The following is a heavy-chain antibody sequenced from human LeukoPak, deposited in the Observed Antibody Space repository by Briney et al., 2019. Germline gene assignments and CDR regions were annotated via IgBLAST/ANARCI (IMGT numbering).Heavy chain of an antibody. V-gene: IGHV4-30-2*01. Sequence: SETLSLTCTVSGGSISSGGYYWSWIRQPPGKGLEWIGYIYHSGSTYYNPSLKSRVTISVDRSKNQFSLKLSSVTAADTAVYYCARDGHSSSYRRFYYYYGMDVWGQGTTVTVSS. CDR1: GGSISSGGYY. J-gene: IGHJ6*02. CDR2: IYHSGST. D-gene: IGHD6-13*01. CDR3: ARDGHSSSYRRFYYYYGMDV.